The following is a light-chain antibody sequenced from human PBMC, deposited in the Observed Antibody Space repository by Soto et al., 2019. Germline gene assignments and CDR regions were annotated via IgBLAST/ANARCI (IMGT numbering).Light chain of an antibody. Sequence: QSVLTQPPSVSAAPGQKVTVSCSGSRSNIGNNYVSWYQHLPGTAPKLLIYDNDKRPSGIPDRFSGFKSGTSATLGITGLQTGDEADYYCGTWDTSLSVFYLFGTGTKVTVL. CDR3: GTWDTSLSVFYL. CDR1: RSNIGNNY. V-gene: IGLV1-51*01. CDR2: DND. J-gene: IGLJ1*01.